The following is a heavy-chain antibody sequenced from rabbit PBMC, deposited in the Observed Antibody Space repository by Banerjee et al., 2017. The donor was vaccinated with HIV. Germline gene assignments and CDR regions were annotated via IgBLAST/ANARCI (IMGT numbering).Heavy chain of an antibody. J-gene: IGHJ4*01. Sequence: QEQLVESGGGLVQPEGSLTLTCTASGFSFSAGYYMCWVRQAPGKGLEWIACIHGGSINNIYYASWAKGRLTISRTSSTTVTLQMTSLTVADTATYFCARETRDVSWALDLWGPGTLVTVS. CDR1: GFSFSAGYY. D-gene: IGHD5-1*01. V-gene: IGHV1S45*01. CDR3: ARETRDVSWALDL. CDR2: IHGGSINNI.